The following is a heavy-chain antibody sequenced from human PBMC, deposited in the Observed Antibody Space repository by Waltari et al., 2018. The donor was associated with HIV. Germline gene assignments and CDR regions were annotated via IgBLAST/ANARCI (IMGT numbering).Heavy chain of an antibody. V-gene: IGHV1-8*01. Sequence: QVQLVQSGAEVKKPGASVKVSCKASGYSFTTYDINWVRQATGQGLEWMGWLGPNSGKTGYARKFQGRVTMTRNTSISTAYMELSTLRSEDTAVYYCARGLESGSYYAPFDYWSQGTLVTVSS. D-gene: IGHD1-26*01. CDR3: ARGLESGSYYAPFDY. CDR1: GYSFTTYD. J-gene: IGHJ4*02. CDR2: LGPNSGKT.